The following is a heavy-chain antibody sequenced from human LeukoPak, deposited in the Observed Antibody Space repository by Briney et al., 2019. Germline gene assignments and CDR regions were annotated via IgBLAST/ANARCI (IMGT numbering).Heavy chain of an antibody. J-gene: IGHJ4*02. V-gene: IGHV3-66*01. D-gene: IGHD5-12*01. Sequence: GGSLRLSCAASGFTVSSNYMSWVRQAPGKGLEWVSVIYSGGSTYYADSVKGRFTISRDNSKNTLYLQMNSLRAEDTAVYYCARDLVEMATILDFWGQGTLVTVSS. CDR3: ARDLVEMATILDF. CDR2: IYSGGST. CDR1: GFTVSSNY.